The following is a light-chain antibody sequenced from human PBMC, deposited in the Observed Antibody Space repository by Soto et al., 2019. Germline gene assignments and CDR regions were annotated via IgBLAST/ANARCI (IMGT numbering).Light chain of an antibody. CDR2: DAS. V-gene: IGKV3-11*01. J-gene: IGKJ5*01. Sequence: EIVLTQSPATLFLSPGERATLSCRASQSVSSYLAWYQQKPGQAPRLLIYDASNRATGIPARFSGSGSGTDFTLTISSLEPEDFAVYYLQTFGQGTRLEIK. CDR3: QT. CDR1: QSVSSY.